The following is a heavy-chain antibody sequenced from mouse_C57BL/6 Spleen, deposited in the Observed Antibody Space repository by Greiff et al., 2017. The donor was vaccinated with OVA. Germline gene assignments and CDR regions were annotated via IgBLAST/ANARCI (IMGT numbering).Heavy chain of an antibody. CDR1: GYTFTSYW. Sequence: QVQLQQPGPELVKPGASVKLSCKASGYTFTSYWMHWVKPRPVQGLEWIGNINPSNGGTNYNEKFKSKATLTVDKSSSTASMQLSSLTSEDAAFYYCARRSYSNGYYWGQGTTLTVSS. CDR3: ARRSYSNGYY. J-gene: IGHJ2*01. CDR2: INPSNGGT. V-gene: IGHV1-53*01. D-gene: IGHD2-5*01.